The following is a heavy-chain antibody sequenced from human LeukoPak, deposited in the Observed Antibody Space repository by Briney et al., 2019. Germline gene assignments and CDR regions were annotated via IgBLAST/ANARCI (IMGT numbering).Heavy chain of an antibody. J-gene: IGHJ3*02. V-gene: IGHV4-59*01. D-gene: IGHD3-10*01. CDR2: IYYSGST. CDR3: ARDIFLITMVRGVIITHDAFDI. CDR1: GGSISSYY. Sequence: PSETLSLTCTVSGGSISSYYWSWIRQPPGKGLEWIGYIYYSGSTNYNPSLKSRVTISVDTSKSQFSLRLSSVTAADTAVYYCARDIFLITMVRGVIITHDAFDIWGQGTMVTVSS.